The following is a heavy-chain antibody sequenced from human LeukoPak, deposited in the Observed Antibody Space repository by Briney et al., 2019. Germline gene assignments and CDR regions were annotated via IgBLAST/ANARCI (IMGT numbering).Heavy chain of an antibody. Sequence: GGSLRLSCAASGFTVSSNYMSWVRQAPGKGLEWVSVIYSGGSTYYADSVKGRFTISRDNSKNTLYLQMNSLRAEDTAVYYCARGPHSIVAAGGGFGYWGQGTLVTVSS. V-gene: IGHV3-66*02. CDR2: IYSGGST. D-gene: IGHD6-13*01. CDR1: GFTVSSNY. J-gene: IGHJ4*02. CDR3: ARGPHSIVAAGGGFGY.